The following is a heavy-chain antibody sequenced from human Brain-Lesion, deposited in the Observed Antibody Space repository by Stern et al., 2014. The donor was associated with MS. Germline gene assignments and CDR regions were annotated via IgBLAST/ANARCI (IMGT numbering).Heavy chain of an antibody. J-gene: IGHJ6*02. V-gene: IGHV1-2*02. Sequence: QVQLGQSGAEVKKPGASVKVSCKTSGYIFIGYYIHWVRQAPGQGLEWMAWINPNTGGTKYAQKFQGRVTMSRDTSISTAYVELSSLTSDDTAVYYCARDHYLGMDVWGQGTTGTVSS. D-gene: IGHD1-26*01. CDR1: GYIFIGYY. CDR2: INPNTGGT. CDR3: ARDHYLGMDV.